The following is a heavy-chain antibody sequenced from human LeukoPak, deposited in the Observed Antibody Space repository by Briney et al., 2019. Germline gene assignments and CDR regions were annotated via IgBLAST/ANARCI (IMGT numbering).Heavy chain of an antibody. V-gene: IGHV4-4*07. CDR2: VSKFGNT. CDR1: NDYTSDYY. J-gene: IGHJ4*02. D-gene: IGHD2-21*01. Sequence: SETLSLTCTVSNDYTSDYYWSWIRQPAGQGLEWIGRVSKFGNTNYNPSLKSRVTMSVQTSKNQFSLKLNSVTAADTAVYYCARQGSDNYFDSWGLGTLVTVSS. CDR3: ARQGSDNYFDS.